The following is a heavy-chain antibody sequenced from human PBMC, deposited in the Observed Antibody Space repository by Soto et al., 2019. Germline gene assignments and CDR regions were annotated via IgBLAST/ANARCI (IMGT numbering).Heavy chain of an antibody. CDR3: AGPPELTRIYYYYGMDV. D-gene: IGHD1-7*01. CDR1: GGTFSSYA. V-gene: IGHV1-69*13. CDR2: IIPIFGTA. Sequence: ASVKVSCKASGGTFSSYAISCVRQAPGQGLEWMGGIIPIFGTANYAQKFQGRVTITADESTSTAYMELSSLRSEDTAVYYCAGPPELTRIYYYYGMDVWGQGTTVTVSS. J-gene: IGHJ6*02.